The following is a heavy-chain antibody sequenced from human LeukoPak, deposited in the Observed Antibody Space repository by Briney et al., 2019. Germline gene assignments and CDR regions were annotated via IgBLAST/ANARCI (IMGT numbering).Heavy chain of an antibody. CDR1: GFTVSSNY. Sequence: GGSLRLSCAASGFTVSSNYMSWVRQAPGKGLEWVSVIYSGGSTYYADSVKGRFTISRHNSKNTLYLQMNSLRAEDTAVYYCARDRQEYSSGGFPRREAARYYYDGMDVWGQGTTVTVSS. J-gene: IGHJ6*02. CDR3: ARDRQEYSSGGFPRREAARYYYDGMDV. CDR2: IYSGGST. V-gene: IGHV3-53*04. D-gene: IGHD6-19*01.